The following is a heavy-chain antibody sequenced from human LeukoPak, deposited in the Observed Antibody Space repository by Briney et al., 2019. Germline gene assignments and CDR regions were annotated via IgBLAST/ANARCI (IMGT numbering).Heavy chain of an antibody. J-gene: IGHJ4*02. V-gene: IGHV5-51*01. CDR2: IYPGDSDT. D-gene: IGHD4-17*01. CDR1: GYSFTSYW. Sequence: GASLQISSKGSGYSFTSYWIGCVRRMPGKGLEWMGIIYPGDSDTRYSPSFQGQVTISADKSISTAYLQWSSLKASDTAMYYCARLATLTTGDYWGQGTLVTVSS. CDR3: ARLATLTTGDY.